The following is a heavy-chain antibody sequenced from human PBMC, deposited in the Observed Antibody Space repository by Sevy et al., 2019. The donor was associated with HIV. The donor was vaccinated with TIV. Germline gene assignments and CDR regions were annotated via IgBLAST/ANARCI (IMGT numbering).Heavy chain of an antibody. CDR1: GFTFSSYS. D-gene: IGHD3-16*01. CDR3: ARVIVGARYYYYYMDV. J-gene: IGHJ6*03. Sequence: GGSLRLSCAASGFTFSSYSMNWVRQAPGKGLEWVSYISSSSSTIYYADSVKGRFTISRDNAKNSLYLQMNSLRAEDTAVYYCARVIVGARYYYYYMDVWGKGTTVTVSS. V-gene: IGHV3-48*01. CDR2: ISSSSSTI.